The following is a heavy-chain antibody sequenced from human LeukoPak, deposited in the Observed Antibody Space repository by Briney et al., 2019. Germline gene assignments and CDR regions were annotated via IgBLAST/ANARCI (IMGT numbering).Heavy chain of an antibody. CDR3: ARSAGILDY. CDR2: TYYRSKWYI. Sequence: SQTLSLTCAISGDSVSSKNAAWNWIRQSPSRGLEWLGRTYYRSKWYIEYAGSVKSRMIISPDTSKNQFSLQLTPVTPEDTAMYYCARSAGILDYWGQGIQVTVSS. CDR1: GDSVSSKNAA. D-gene: IGHD6-13*01. V-gene: IGHV6-1*01. J-gene: IGHJ4*02.